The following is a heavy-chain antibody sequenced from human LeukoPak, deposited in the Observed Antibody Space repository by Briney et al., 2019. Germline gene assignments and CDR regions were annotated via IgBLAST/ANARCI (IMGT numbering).Heavy chain of an antibody. Sequence: GGSLRLSCAVSGFTFSSYWMTWVRQAPGKGLEWVANIKQDGSEKYYVDSVKGRFTISRDNAKNSLYLQMNSLRAEDTAVYYCARGVAPDYWGQGTLVTVSS. CDR1: GFTFSSYW. V-gene: IGHV3-7*01. CDR2: IKQDGSEK. J-gene: IGHJ4*02. CDR3: ARGVAPDY.